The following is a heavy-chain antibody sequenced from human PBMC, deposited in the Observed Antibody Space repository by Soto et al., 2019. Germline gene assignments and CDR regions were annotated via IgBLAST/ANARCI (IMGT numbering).Heavy chain of an antibody. J-gene: IGHJ3*01. Sequence: DVQLVESGGGLIQPGESLRLSCAAFGLTVSGKKYVAWVRQAPGKGLEWVSALYDVDGSFYADSVKGRFTTSSDSSKTTVYLQMDGLRPDDTAGYYCATWHERAHAYDVWGQGTTVTVSS. CDR2: LYDVDGS. CDR3: ATWHERAHAYDV. D-gene: IGHD1-1*01. V-gene: IGHV3-53*01. CDR1: GLTVSGKKY.